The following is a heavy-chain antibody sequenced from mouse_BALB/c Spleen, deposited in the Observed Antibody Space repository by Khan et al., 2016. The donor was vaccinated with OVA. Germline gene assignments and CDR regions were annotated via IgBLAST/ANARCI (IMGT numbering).Heavy chain of an antibody. CDR3: TRLAYYYDSDGFAY. CDR2: VSTGGSYT. Sequence: EVELVESGGDLVKPGGSLKLSCAASGFTFSTYGMSWVRQTPDKRLEWVATVSTGGSYTYYPASVKGRFTISRDNAKNTLYLQMSGLKSEDTAMFYCTRLAYYYDSDGFAYWGQGTLVTVSA. D-gene: IGHD1-1*01. J-gene: IGHJ3*01. V-gene: IGHV5-6*01. CDR1: GFTFSTYG.